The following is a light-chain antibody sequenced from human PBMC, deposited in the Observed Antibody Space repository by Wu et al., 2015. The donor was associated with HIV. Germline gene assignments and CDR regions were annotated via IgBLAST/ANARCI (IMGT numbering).Light chain of an antibody. J-gene: IGKJ2*01. CDR3: QQYGTHPYT. CDR2: GAS. CDR1: QSVRDD. Sequence: EIVMTQSPATLSVSPGERVTLSCRASQSVRDDLAWYQQKPGQAPRLLIYGASSRATGIPDRFSGSGSGTDFTLIISRLEAEDFAVYYCQQYGTHPYTFGQGTKLEIK. V-gene: IGKV3-20*01.